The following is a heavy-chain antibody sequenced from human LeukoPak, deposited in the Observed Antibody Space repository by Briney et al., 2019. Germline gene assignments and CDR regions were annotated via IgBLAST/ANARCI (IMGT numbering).Heavy chain of an antibody. CDR1: GGSFSGYY. V-gene: IGHV4-34*01. J-gene: IGHJ5*02. CDR2: INHSGST. CDR3: ARHRKGWNNWFDP. Sequence: PSETLSLTCAVYGGSFSGYYWSWIRQPPGKGLEWIGEINHSGSTNYNPSLKSRVTISVDTSKNQFSLKLSSVTAADTAVYYCARHRKGWNNWFDPWGEGTLVTVS. D-gene: IGHD6-19*01.